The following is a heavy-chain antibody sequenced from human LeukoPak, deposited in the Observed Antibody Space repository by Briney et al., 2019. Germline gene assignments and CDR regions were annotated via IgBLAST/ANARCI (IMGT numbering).Heavy chain of an antibody. J-gene: IGHJ4*02. CDR1: GFTFSTSW. CDR3: ARDAGWGYYDL. CDR2: IDKHGNGK. D-gene: IGHD1-26*01. V-gene: IGHV3-7*01. Sequence: GGSLRLSCVASGFTFSTSWVTWVRQAPGTGLEWVANIDKHGNGKYYVDSVKGRFAISRDYASHSVFLQMDSLRAEDTSVYYCARDAGWGYYDLWGQGTPVTVSS.